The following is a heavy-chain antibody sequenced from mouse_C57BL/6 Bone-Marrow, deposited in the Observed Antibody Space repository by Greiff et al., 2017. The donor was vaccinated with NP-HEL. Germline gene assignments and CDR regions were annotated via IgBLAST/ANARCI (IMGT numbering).Heavy chain of an antibody. CDR2: IDPSDSYT. J-gene: IGHJ3*01. D-gene: IGHD3-1*01. Sequence: QVQLQQPGTELVKPGASVKLSCKASGYTFTSYWMHWVKQRPGQGLEWIGVIDPSDSYTNYNQKFKGKATLTVDTSSSTAYMQLSSLTSEDSAVYYCARSDSAWFAYWGQGTLVTVSA. CDR1: GYTFTSYW. CDR3: ARSDSAWFAY. V-gene: IGHV1-59*01.